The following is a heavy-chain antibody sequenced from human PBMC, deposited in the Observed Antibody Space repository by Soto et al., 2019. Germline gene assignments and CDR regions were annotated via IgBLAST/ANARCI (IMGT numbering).Heavy chain of an antibody. CDR1: GFTFSSYG. V-gene: IGHV3-30*18. D-gene: IGHD3-3*01. Sequence: QVQLVESGGGVVQPGRSLRLSCAASGFTFSSYGMHWVRQAPGKGLEWVAVISYDGSNKYYADSVKGRFTISRDNSKNTLYLQMNSLRAEDTAVYYCAKGPVLRFLEWKTPLGMDVRGQGTTVTVSS. CDR2: ISYDGSNK. J-gene: IGHJ6*02. CDR3: AKGPVLRFLEWKTPLGMDV.